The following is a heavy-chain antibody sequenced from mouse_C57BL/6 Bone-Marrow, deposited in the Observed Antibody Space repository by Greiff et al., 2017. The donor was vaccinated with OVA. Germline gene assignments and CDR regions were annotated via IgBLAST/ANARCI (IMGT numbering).Heavy chain of an antibody. D-gene: IGHD1-1*01. CDR1: GYTFTDYY. J-gene: IGHJ2*01. Sequence: VQLKESGPVLVKPGASVKMSCKASGYTFTDYYMNWVKQSHGKSLEWIGVINPYNGGTSYNQKFKGKATLTVDKSSSTAYMELNSLTSEDSAVYYCARKATVPGFDYWGQGTTLTVSS. CDR2: INPYNGGT. CDR3: ARKATVPGFDY. V-gene: IGHV1-19*01.